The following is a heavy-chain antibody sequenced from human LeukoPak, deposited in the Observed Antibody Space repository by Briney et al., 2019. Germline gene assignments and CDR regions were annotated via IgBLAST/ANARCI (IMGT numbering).Heavy chain of an antibody. CDR3: VGIPVFGVVLHQEPV. J-gene: IGHJ6*04. CDR1: GGTFSDYA. V-gene: IGHV1-69*10. CDR2: FIPILGTA. Sequence: SVKVSCKASGGTFSDYALNWVRQAPGHGLEWMGVFIPILGTANSTQNFQGRVTITADISTNTAYVELSSLRSEDTAVYFCVGIPVFGVVLHQEPVWGKGTTVTVSS. D-gene: IGHD3-3*01.